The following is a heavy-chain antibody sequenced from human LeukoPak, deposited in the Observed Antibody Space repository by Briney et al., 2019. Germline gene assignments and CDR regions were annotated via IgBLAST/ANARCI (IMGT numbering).Heavy chain of an antibody. CDR3: ARDGRYSGYDFEY. V-gene: IGHV1-69*01. CDR2: IIPIFGTA. CDR1: GGTFRSYA. Sequence: ASVKVSCKASGGTFRSYAISWVRQAPGQGLEWMGGIIPIFGTANYAQKFQGRVTITADESTSTAYMELSSLRSEDTAVYYCARDGRYSGYDFEYWGQGTLVTVSS. J-gene: IGHJ4*02. D-gene: IGHD5-12*01.